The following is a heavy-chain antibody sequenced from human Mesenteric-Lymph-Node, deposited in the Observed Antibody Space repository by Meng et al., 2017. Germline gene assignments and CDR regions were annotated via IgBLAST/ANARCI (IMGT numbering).Heavy chain of an antibody. J-gene: IGHJ6*02. CDR3: ASSYCGGDCGYYYNYGMDV. CDR2: IFHSGNT. CDR1: GYSISSGYY. Sequence: SETLSLTCTVSGYSISSGYYWGWIRQSPGKGLEWIGSIFHSGNTYYYPSLKSRVTLSVDTSKNQFSLKLSSVTAADTAVYYCASSYCGGDCGYYYNYGMDVWGQGTTVTVSS. D-gene: IGHD2-21*01. V-gene: IGHV4-38-2*02.